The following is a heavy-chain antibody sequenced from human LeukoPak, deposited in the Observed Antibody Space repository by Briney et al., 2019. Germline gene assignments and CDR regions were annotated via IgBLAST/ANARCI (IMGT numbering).Heavy chain of an antibody. CDR2: ISGSGGST. V-gene: IGHV3-23*01. Sequence: GGSLRLSCAASGFTFSSYATSWVRQAPGKGLEWVSAISGSGGSTYYADSVKGRFTISRDNSKNTLYLQMNSLRAEDTAVYYCAKGAEYYDFWSGWVNYFDYWGQGTLVTVSS. D-gene: IGHD3-3*01. CDR3: AKGAEYYDFWSGWVNYFDY. CDR1: GFTFSSYA. J-gene: IGHJ4*02.